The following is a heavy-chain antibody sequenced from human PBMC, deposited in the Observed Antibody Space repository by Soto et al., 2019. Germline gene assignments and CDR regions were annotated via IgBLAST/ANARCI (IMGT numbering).Heavy chain of an antibody. CDR2: IWHDGNN. V-gene: IGHV3-33*01. J-gene: IGHJ6*02. D-gene: IGHD3-10*01. CDR3: TRDEVDYGGMDV. Sequence: QVQLVESGGGVVQPGRSLRLSCAASGFTFSSYGMHWVRQAPGKGLEWVAVIWHDGNNNYADSVKGRFTISRDNSKNTLYLQMNSLRDEDTAVYYCTRDEVDYGGMDVWGQGTTVTVSS. CDR1: GFTFSSYG.